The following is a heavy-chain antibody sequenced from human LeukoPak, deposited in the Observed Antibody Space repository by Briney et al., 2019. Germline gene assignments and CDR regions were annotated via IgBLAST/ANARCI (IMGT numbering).Heavy chain of an antibody. V-gene: IGHV4-4*07. J-gene: IGHJ4*02. Sequence: SETLSLTCTVSGGSISSYYWSWIRQPAGKGLEWIGRIYTSGSTNYNPSLKSRVTISVDKSKNQFSLKLSSVTAADTAVYYCARDRGYYGDYGFDYWGRGTLVTVSS. CDR1: GGSISSYY. D-gene: IGHD4-17*01. CDR2: IYTSGST. CDR3: ARDRGYYGDYGFDY.